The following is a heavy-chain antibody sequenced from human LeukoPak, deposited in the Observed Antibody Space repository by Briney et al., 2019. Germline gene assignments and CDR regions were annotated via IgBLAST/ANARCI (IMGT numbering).Heavy chain of an antibody. V-gene: IGHV4-59*01. Sequence: SETLSPTCTVSGGSISSYYWSWIRQPPGKGLEWIGYIYYSGSTNYNPSLKSRVTISVDTSKNQFSLKLSSVTAADTAVYYCARTYGDYGLYYFDYWGQGTLVTVSS. CDR2: IYYSGST. J-gene: IGHJ4*02. CDR1: GGSISSYY. D-gene: IGHD4-17*01. CDR3: ARTYGDYGLYYFDY.